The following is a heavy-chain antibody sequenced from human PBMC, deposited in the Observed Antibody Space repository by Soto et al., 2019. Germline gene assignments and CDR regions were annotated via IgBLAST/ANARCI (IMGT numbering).Heavy chain of an antibody. J-gene: IGHJ6*02. CDR3: ARVGWEQSAQYDRDV. CDR1: GYRFTNYW. CDR2: FYPGDSDN. V-gene: IGHV5-51*01. Sequence: GESLKISCQGSGYRFTNYWIGWVRQMPGKGLEWMGIFYPGDSDNRYSPSFQGQVTMSADTSTSTAYLQWDSLKASDTAMYYCARVGWEQSAQYDRDVWGQGTTVTVSS. D-gene: IGHD1-1*01.